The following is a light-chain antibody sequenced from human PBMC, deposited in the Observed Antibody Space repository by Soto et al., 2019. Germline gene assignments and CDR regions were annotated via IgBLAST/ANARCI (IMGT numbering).Light chain of an antibody. V-gene: IGLV2-23*02. CDR2: EVD. CDR1: TSDVAYYDL. Sequence: QSALTQPASVSGSPGQSITISCAGTTSDVAYYDLVSWYQQHPGRAPKLLIYEVDKRPSGISVRFSGSKSGATASLTISGLLPEDEAVSFCCTYAGHVPKFGGGTKLTVL. CDR3: CTYAGHVPK. J-gene: IGLJ2*01.